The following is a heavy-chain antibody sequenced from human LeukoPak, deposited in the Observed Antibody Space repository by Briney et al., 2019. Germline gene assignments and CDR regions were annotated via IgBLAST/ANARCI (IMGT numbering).Heavy chain of an antibody. V-gene: IGHV1-2*02. D-gene: IGHD1-1*01. CDR2: INPDSGGT. CDR1: GYTFTGYY. J-gene: IGHJ4*02. CDR3: ARFGGTNRDSTTY. Sequence: ASVKVSCKASGYTFTGYYMHWVRQAPGQGLEWMGWINPDSGGTNYAQKIQGRVTMTRDTSTSTAYMELSRLRSDDTAVYYCARFGGTNRDSTTYWGQGTLVTVSS.